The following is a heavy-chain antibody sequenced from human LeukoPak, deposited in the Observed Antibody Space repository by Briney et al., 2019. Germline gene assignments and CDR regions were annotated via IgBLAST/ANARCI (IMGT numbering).Heavy chain of an antibody. CDR3: ATHPPKVCTGGSCTDY. V-gene: IGHV4-59*01. CDR2: IYYSGST. D-gene: IGHD2-15*01. CDR1: GGSSSSYS. J-gene: IGHJ4*02. Sequence: SETLSLTCTVSGGSSSSYSWRWIRQPPGKGLEWIGYIYYSGSTNYNPSLKSRVTISVDMSKNQFSLKLSSVTAADTAVYYCATHPPKVCTGGSCTDYWGQGTLVTVSS.